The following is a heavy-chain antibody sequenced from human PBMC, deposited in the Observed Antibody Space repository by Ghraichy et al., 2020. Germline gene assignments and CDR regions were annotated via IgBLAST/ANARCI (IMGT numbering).Heavy chain of an antibody. V-gene: IGHV3-23*01. CDR2: LNGGTT. D-gene: IGHD5-24*01. CDR1: GFSLLSYA. Sequence: GGSLRLSCAASGFSLLSYAMSWVRQAPGKGLEWVSGLNGGTTYYADSVKGRFTISRDNSKNTVYLQMNSLRAEDTAVYYCARIRGASNYIALDVWGQGTTVTVSS. CDR3: ARIRGASNYIALDV. J-gene: IGHJ6*02.